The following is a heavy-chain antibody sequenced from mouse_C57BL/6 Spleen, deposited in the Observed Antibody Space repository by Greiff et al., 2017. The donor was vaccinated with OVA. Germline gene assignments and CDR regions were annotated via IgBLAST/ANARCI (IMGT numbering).Heavy chain of an antibody. Sequence: VKLQQPGAELVRPGTSVKLSCKASGYTFTSYWMHWVKQRPGQGLEWIGVIDPSNSYTNYNQKFKGKATLTVDTSSRTAYMQLSSLTSEDSAVYYCARKRENDYYFDYWGQGTTLTVSS. D-gene: IGHD2-4*01. J-gene: IGHJ2*01. CDR1: GYTFTSYW. CDR3: ARKRENDYYFDY. V-gene: IGHV1-59*01. CDR2: IDPSNSYT.